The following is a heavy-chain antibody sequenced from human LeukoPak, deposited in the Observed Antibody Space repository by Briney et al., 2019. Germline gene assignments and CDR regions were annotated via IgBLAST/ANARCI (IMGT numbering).Heavy chain of an antibody. CDR2: INHSGST. D-gene: IGHD2-21*01. Sequence: PSETLSLTCAVYGGSFSGYYWSWIRQSPGKGLEWIGEINHSGSTNYNPSLKSRVAISVDTSKNQFCLKLSSVTAADTAVYYCARASRSVVVIASYDYWGQGTLVTVSS. CDR1: GGSFSGYY. CDR3: ARASRSVVVIASYDY. J-gene: IGHJ4*02. V-gene: IGHV4-34*01.